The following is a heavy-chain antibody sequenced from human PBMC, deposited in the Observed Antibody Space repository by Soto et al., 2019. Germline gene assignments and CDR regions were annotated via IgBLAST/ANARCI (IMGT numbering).Heavy chain of an antibody. CDR3: AREIVVAAFDI. CDR1: GYTFTSYY. Sequence: ASVKVSSKASGYTFTSYYMHWVRQAPGQGLEWMGIINPSGGSTSYAQKFQGRVTMTRDTSTSTVYMELGSLRSEDTAVYYCAREIVVAAFDIWGQGTMVTVSS. V-gene: IGHV1-46*01. CDR2: INPSGGST. J-gene: IGHJ3*02. D-gene: IGHD3-22*01.